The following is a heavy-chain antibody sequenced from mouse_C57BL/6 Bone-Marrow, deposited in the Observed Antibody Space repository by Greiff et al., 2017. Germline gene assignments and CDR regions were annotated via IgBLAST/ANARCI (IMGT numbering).Heavy chain of an antibody. Sequence: QVQLQQPGAELVKPGASVQLSCKASGYTFTSYWLQWVKQRPGQGLEWIGEIDPSDSYTNYNQKFKGKATLTVDTSSSTAYMQLSSLTSEDSAVYYCARPSPTLPYFDYWGQGTTLTVSS. J-gene: IGHJ2*01. D-gene: IGHD5-5*01. CDR2: IDPSDSYT. V-gene: IGHV1-50*01. CDR3: ARPSPTLPYFDY. CDR1: GYTFTSYW.